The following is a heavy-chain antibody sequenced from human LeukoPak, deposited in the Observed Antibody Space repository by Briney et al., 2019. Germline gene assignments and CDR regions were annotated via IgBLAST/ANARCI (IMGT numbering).Heavy chain of an antibody. CDR2: IYYSGST. J-gene: IGHJ4*02. D-gene: IGHD5-12*01. V-gene: IGHV4-39*07. CDR1: GGSISSSSYY. Sequence: SETLSLTCTVSGGSISSSSYYWGWIRQPPGKGLEWIGSIYYSGSTYYNPSLKSRVTISVDTSKNQFSLKLSSVTAADTAVYYCAREWLRLPDYWGQGTLVTVSS. CDR3: AREWLRLPDY.